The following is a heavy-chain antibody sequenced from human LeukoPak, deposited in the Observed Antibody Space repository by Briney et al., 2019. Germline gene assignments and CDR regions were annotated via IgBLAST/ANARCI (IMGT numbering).Heavy chain of an antibody. CDR2: IIPIFGTA. CDR1: GGTFSSYA. Sequence: ASVKVSCKASGGTFSSYAISWVRQAPGQGLEWMGGIIPIFGTANYAQKFQGRVTITADESTSTAYMELSSLRSEDTAVYYCTRSYGYGDFDYWGQGTLVTVSS. V-gene: IGHV1-69*01. D-gene: IGHD5-18*01. J-gene: IGHJ4*02. CDR3: TRSYGYGDFDY.